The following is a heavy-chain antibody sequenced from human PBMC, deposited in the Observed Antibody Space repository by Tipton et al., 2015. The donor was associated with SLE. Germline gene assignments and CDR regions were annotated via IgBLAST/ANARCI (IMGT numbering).Heavy chain of an antibody. D-gene: IGHD6-6*01. J-gene: IGHJ3*02. V-gene: IGHV4-59*12. CDR3: AREASYSSSSLAFDI. CDR1: GGSISSYY. CDR2: IYYSGST. Sequence: TLSLTCTVSGGSISSYYWSWIRQPPGKGLEWIGYIYYSGSTYYNPSLKSRVTISVDTSKNKFSLKLSSVTAADTAVYYCAREASYSSSSLAFDIWGQGTMVTVSS.